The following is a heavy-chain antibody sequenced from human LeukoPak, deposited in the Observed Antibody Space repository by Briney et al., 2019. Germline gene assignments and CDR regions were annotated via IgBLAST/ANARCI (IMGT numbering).Heavy chain of an antibody. CDR1: GGTFSSYA. CDR2: IIPIFGTA. CDR3: ARDRGGSHRPNWFDP. V-gene: IGHV1-69*13. Sequence: SVKVSCRASGGTFSSYAISWVRQAPGQGLEWMGGIIPIFGTANYAQKFQGRVTITADESTSTAYMELSSLRSEDTAVYYCARDRGGSHRPNWFDPWGQGILVTVSS. D-gene: IGHD1-26*01. J-gene: IGHJ5*02.